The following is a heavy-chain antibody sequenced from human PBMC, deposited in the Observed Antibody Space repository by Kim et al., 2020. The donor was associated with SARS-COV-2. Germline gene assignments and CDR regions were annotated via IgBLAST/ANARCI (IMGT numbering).Heavy chain of an antibody. V-gene: IGHV4-4*07. J-gene: IGHJ4*02. D-gene: IGHD6-13*01. CDR3: ARDQGGVAAATFDY. Sequence: NPSLKSRVTMSVDTSKNQFSLKLSSVTAADTAVYYCARDQGGVAAATFDYWGQGTLVTVSS.